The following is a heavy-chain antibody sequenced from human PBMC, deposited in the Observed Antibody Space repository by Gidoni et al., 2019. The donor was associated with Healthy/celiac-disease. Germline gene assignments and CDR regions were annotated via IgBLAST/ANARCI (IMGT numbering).Heavy chain of an antibody. D-gene: IGHD3-16*02. V-gene: IGHV3-49*03. CDR3: TRLGLRLGELSFPFDY. Sequence: EVQLVESGGGLVQPGRSLRLSCTASGFTFGDCARSWFRPAPGKGVECVGFIRSKAYGGTTEYAASVKGRFTISRDDSKSIAYLQMNSLKTEDTAVYYCTRLGLRLGELSFPFDYWGQGTLVTVSS. CDR2: IRSKAYGGTT. CDR1: GFTFGDCA. J-gene: IGHJ4*02.